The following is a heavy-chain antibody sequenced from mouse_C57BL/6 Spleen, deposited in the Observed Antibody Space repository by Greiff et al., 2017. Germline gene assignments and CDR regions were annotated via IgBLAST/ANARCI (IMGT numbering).Heavy chain of an antibody. CDR2: INPNNGGT. J-gene: IGHJ4*01. D-gene: IGHD2-2*01. V-gene: IGHV1-22*01. CDR1: GYTFTDYN. CDR3: ARFGYDGDYYAMDY. Sequence: VQLQQSGPELVKPGASVKMSCKASGYTFTDYNMHWVKQSHGKSLEWIGYINPNNGGTSYNQKFKGKATLTVNKSSSTAYMELRSLTSEDSAVYYCARFGYDGDYYAMDYWGQGTSVTVSS.